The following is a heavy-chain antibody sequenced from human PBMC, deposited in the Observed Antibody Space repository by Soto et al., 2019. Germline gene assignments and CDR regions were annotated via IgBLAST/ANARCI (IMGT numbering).Heavy chain of an antibody. Sequence: EVQLVESGGGLVQPGRSLRLSCAASGFSFDDYAMHWVRQSPGKGLEWVSGISWNSGSVAYADSVKGRFTISRDNARNPLYLQMNSLRAEDTALYYCAKDNVLGIIPVFYFFGSWGQGTLVTVSS. CDR2: ISWNSGSV. CDR1: GFSFDDYA. V-gene: IGHV3-9*01. D-gene: IGHD2-2*01. J-gene: IGHJ4*02. CDR3: AKDNVLGIIPVFYFFGS.